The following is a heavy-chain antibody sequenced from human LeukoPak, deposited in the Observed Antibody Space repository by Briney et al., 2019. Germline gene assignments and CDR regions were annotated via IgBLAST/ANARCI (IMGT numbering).Heavy chain of an antibody. D-gene: IGHD3-9*01. J-gene: IGHJ6*03. Sequence: GGSLRLSCVVSGFTFSSYAMTWVRQAPGKGLEWVSIISGSGGSTYYADSVKGRFTISRDNSKNTLYLQMNSLRAEDTAVYYCAKVGGGYDILTGYPGTYYYMDVWGKGTTVTVSS. CDR2: ISGSGGST. V-gene: IGHV3-23*01. CDR1: GFTFSSYA. CDR3: AKVGGGYDILTGYPGTYYYMDV.